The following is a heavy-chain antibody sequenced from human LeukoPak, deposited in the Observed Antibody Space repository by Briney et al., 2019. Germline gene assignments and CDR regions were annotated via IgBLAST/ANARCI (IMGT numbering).Heavy chain of an antibody. Sequence: GGSLRLSCEASGFSVTNNYMSWFRLAPGKGLEWVSVLYTGGIRYYAGFVRGRFTISRDDSKNTLYLQMNSLRAEDTAVYYCSRDRHCIGSTCYGLWGQGTRVTVSS. J-gene: IGHJ4*02. V-gene: IGHV3-66*01. CDR3: SRDRHCIGSTCYGL. CDR1: GFSVTNNY. D-gene: IGHD2-2*01. CDR2: LYTGGIR.